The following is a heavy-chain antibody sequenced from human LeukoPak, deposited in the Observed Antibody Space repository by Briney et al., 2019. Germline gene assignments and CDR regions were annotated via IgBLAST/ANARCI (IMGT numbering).Heavy chain of an antibody. D-gene: IGHD3-9*01. V-gene: IGHV3-74*01. Sequence: GGSLRLSCVASGFTFKNSWMHWVRQAPGKGLVWVSRMDADGSNTHYVDSVKGRFTISRDNSKNTLYLQMNSLRAEDTAVYYCAKQGRDWLRDYYYYMDVWGKGTTVTISS. J-gene: IGHJ6*03. CDR1: GFTFKNSW. CDR2: MDADGSNT. CDR3: AKQGRDWLRDYYYYMDV.